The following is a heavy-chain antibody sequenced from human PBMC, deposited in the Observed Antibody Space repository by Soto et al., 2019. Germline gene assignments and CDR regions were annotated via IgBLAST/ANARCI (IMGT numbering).Heavy chain of an antibody. V-gene: IGHV1-69*13. CDR1: GGTFSSYA. J-gene: IGHJ4*02. D-gene: IGHD1-7*01. Sequence: GASVKVSCKASGGTFSSYAISWVRQAPGQGLEWMGGIIPIFGTANYAQKFQGRVTITADESTSTAYMELSSLRSEDTAVYYCARGGPHIYGGSWNYYFDDWGQGTLVTVSS. CDR2: IIPIFGTA. CDR3: ARGGPHIYGGSWNYYFDD.